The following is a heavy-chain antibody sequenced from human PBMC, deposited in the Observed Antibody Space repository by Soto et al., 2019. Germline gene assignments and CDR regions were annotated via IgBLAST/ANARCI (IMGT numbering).Heavy chain of an antibody. D-gene: IGHD6-25*01. CDR2: IYPGDSDT. J-gene: IGHJ6*02. CDR3: ARHDTEAAAPYYYYGMDV. Sequence: GESLKISCKGSGYSFTSYWIGWVRQMPGKGLEWMGIIYPGDSDTRYSPSFQGQVTISADKSISTAYLQWSSLKASDTAMYYCARHDTEAAAPYYYYGMDVWGQGTTVTVS. CDR1: GYSFTSYW. V-gene: IGHV5-51*01.